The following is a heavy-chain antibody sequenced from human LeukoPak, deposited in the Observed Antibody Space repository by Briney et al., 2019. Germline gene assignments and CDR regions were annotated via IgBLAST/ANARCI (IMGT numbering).Heavy chain of an antibody. Sequence: PGGSLRLSCAASGFTFNTYAMSWVRQAPGKGLEWVSAISGSGGSTYCADSVKGRFTISRDNSKNTLYLQMNSLRAEDTAVYYCAKDRRDGSGSFNWFDPWGQGTLVTVSS. CDR1: GFTFNTYA. CDR2: ISGSGGST. CDR3: AKDRRDGSGSFNWFDP. V-gene: IGHV3-23*01. J-gene: IGHJ5*02. D-gene: IGHD3-10*01.